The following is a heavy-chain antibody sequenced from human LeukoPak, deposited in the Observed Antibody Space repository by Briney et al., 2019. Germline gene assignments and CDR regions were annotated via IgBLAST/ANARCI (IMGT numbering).Heavy chain of an antibody. V-gene: IGHV1-69*06. D-gene: IGHD3-22*01. J-gene: IGHJ4*02. CDR3: ARDSTMYYYDSSGYSDY. Sequence: SVTVSSKPSGGTFSSYAISWVRQAPGQGLEWMGRIIPIFGTANYAQKFQGRVTITADKSTSTAYMELSSLRSEDTAVYYCARDSTMYYYDSSGYSDYWGQGTLVTVSS. CDR1: GGTFSSYA. CDR2: IIPIFGTA.